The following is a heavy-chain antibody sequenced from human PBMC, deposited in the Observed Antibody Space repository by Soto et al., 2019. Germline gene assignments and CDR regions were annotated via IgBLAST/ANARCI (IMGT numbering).Heavy chain of an antibody. CDR1: GYSFTSYW. V-gene: IGHV5-51*01. CDR2: VYPGDSDT. CDR3: ARHGLGYCSGGSCQAYYGMDV. Sequence: GESLKISCKGSGYSFTSYWIGWVRQMPGKGLEWMGIVYPGDSDTRYSPSFQGQVTISADKSISTAYLQWSSLKASDTAMYYCARHGLGYCSGGSCQAYYGMDVWGKGTTVTVSS. D-gene: IGHD2-15*01. J-gene: IGHJ6*04.